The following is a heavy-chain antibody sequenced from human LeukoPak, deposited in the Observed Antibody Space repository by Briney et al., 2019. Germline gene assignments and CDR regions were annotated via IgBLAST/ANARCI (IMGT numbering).Heavy chain of an antibody. CDR1: GGSVSSGSYY. V-gene: IGHV4-61*01. D-gene: IGHD6-19*01. J-gene: IGHJ4*02. CDR2: IYYSGST. Sequence: PSETLSLTCTVSGGSVSSGSYYWSWIRQPPGKGLEWIGYIYYSGSTNYNPSLKSRVTISVDTSKNQFSLKLSSVTAADTAVYYCARAGSSGWAYYFDYWGQGTLVTVSS. CDR3: ARAGSSGWAYYFDY.